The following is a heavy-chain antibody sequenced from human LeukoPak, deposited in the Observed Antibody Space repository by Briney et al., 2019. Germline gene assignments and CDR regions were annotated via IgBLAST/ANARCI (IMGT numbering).Heavy chain of an antibody. J-gene: IGHJ4*02. CDR2: INHGGST. CDR1: GGSFGGYY. CDR3: ARVRLDYYDSSGYSDY. Sequence: PSETLSLTCAVYGGSFGGYYWSWVRQPPGKGLEWIGEINHGGSTNYNPSLKSRVTISVDTSKNQFSLKLSSVTAADTAVYYCARVRLDYYDSSGYSDYWGQGTLVTVSS. D-gene: IGHD3-22*01. V-gene: IGHV4-34*01.